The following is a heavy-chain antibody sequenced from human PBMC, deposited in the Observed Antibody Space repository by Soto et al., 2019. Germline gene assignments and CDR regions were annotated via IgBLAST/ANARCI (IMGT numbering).Heavy chain of an antibody. CDR1: GFTFSSYS. J-gene: IGHJ4*02. CDR3: ASTGIFWVATSELGY. Sequence: EVQLVEAGGGLVKPGGSLRLSCAASGFTFSSYSMNWVRQAPGKGLGWVSSISSSSSYIYYADSVKGRFTISRDNAKNSLYLQMNSLRAEDTAVYYCASTGIFWVATSELGYWGQGTLVTVSS. CDR2: ISSSSSYI. V-gene: IGHV3-21*01. D-gene: IGHD5-12*01.